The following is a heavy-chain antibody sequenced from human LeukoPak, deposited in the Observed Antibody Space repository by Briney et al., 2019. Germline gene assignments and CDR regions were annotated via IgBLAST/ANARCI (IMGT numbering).Heavy chain of an antibody. D-gene: IGHD6-13*01. V-gene: IGHV1-2*02. CDR3: ARDSSGIAAAGTSLVT. Sequence: ASVKVSCKASGYTFTGYYMHWVRQAPGQGLGWMGWINPNSGGTKYAQKFQGRVTMTRDTSISTAYMELSRLRSDDTAVYYCARDSSGIAAAGTSLVTWGQGTLVTVSS. CDR2: INPNSGGT. J-gene: IGHJ5*02. CDR1: GYTFTGYY.